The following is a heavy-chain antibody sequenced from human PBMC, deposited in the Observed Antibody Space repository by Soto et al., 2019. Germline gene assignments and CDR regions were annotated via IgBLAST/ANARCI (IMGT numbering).Heavy chain of an antibody. J-gene: IGHJ5*02. D-gene: IGHD3-22*01. CDR3: AKGYDSSGYNWFDP. Sequence: PGGSLRLSCAASGFTFDDYAMHWVRQAPGKGLEWVSGISWNSGSIGYADSVRGRFTISRDNAKNSLYLQMNSLRAEDTALYYCAKGYDSSGYNWFDPWGQGTLVTVSS. CDR1: GFTFDDYA. CDR2: ISWNSGSI. V-gene: IGHV3-9*01.